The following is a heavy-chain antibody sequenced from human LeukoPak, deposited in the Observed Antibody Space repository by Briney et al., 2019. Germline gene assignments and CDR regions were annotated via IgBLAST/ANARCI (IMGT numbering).Heavy chain of an antibody. CDR1: GFTFSSYA. V-gene: IGHV3-30-3*01. CDR2: ISYDGSNK. Sequence: PGGSLRLSCAASGFTFSSYAMPWVRQAPGKGLEWVAVISYDGSNKYYADSVKGRFTISRDNSKNTLYLQMNSLRAEDTAVYYCARDHLQYSSSCPGDWGQGTLVTVSS. J-gene: IGHJ4*02. CDR3: ARDHLQYSSSCPGD. D-gene: IGHD6-13*01.